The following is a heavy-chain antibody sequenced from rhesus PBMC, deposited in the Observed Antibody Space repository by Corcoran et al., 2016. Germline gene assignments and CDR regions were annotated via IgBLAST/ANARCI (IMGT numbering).Heavy chain of an antibody. CDR3: ARDRTGYSSGWYKQDGLDS. V-gene: IGHV4-160*01. Sequence: QVQLPESGPGLVKPSETLPFTCAGPGGSISSTYGRWIPPPPGNGPEGCGRCSGSGGSTNYNPSLKSRVTISTDTSKNQFSLKLSSVTAADTAVYYCARDRTGYSSGWYKQDGLDSWGQGVVVTVSS. CDR2: CSGSGGST. CDR1: GGSISSTY. J-gene: IGHJ6*01. D-gene: IGHD6-31*01.